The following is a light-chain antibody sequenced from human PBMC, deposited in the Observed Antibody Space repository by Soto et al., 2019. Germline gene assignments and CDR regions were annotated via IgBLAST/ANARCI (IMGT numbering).Light chain of an antibody. V-gene: IGLV2-23*02. CDR2: EVN. CDR1: SSDVGTYNL. Sequence: QSVLTQPASVSGSLGQSITISCTGTSSDVGTYNLVSWYQQLPVKAPNLIIHEVNKRPSGVSTRFSGSKSGNTASLTISGLQAEDDADYHCYSYAGSSTYVFGTGTKVTVL. J-gene: IGLJ1*01. CDR3: YSYAGSSTYV.